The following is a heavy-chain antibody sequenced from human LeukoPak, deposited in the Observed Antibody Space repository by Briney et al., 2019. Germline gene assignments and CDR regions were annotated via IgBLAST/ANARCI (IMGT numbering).Heavy chain of an antibody. V-gene: IGHV3-33*08. CDR3: GRVYCGGNCYSPPLPDY. CDR2: IWYDGSNK. CDR1: GFPFSSYG. D-gene: IGHD2-21*02. J-gene: IGHJ4*02. Sequence: PGGSLRLSCAASGFPFSSYGMQWVRQAPGKGLDWVAGIWYDGSNKNYADSVKGRFTISRDNSKNTLFLQMNSLRAEDTAVYYCGRVYCGGNCYSPPLPDYWGQGTLVTVSA.